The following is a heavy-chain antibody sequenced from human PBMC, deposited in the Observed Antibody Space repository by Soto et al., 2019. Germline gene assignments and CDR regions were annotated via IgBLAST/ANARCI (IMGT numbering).Heavy chain of an antibody. V-gene: IGHV3-21*06. CDR1: GFTFSSFD. Sequence: GGSLRLSCATSGFTFSSFDMDWVRQAPGKGLEWVSSTHRASTYIYYADSVRGRFTISRDNAKSSLYLQMNSLTVEDTAVYYCARRAVTTYHFFDYWGQGALVTVS. CDR3: ARRAVTTYHFFDY. D-gene: IGHD4-17*01. CDR2: THRASTYI. J-gene: IGHJ4*02.